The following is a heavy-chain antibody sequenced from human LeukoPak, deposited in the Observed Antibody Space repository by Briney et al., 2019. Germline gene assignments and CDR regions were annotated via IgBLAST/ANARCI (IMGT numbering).Heavy chain of an antibody. CDR3: AKGAAAAGFFDY. CDR1: GFTFDDYA. CDR2: ISWNSGSI. D-gene: IGHD6-13*01. V-gene: IGHV3-9*01. Sequence: GRSLRLSCAASGFTFDDYAVHWVRQAPGKGLEWVSGISWNSGSIGYADSVKGRFTISRDNAKNSLYLQMNSLRAEDTTLYYCAKGAAAAGFFDYWGQGTLVTVSS. J-gene: IGHJ4*02.